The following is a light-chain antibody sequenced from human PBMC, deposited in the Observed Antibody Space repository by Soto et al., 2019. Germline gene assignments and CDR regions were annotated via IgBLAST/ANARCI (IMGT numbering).Light chain of an antibody. CDR3: QKYNSGPLT. Sequence: DIXXTQSPSSLSASVGDRVTITCRASQDIVNFLAWYQQKPGEVPKLLIYASSILQSGVPSRFSGSGSGTRFTLTISSLQPEDVATYYCQKYNSGPLTFGGGTKVEIK. CDR2: ASS. V-gene: IGKV1-27*01. CDR1: QDIVNF. J-gene: IGKJ4*01.